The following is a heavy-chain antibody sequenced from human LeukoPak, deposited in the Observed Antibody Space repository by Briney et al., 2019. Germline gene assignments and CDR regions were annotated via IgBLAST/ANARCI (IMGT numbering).Heavy chain of an antibody. CDR3: VKDFGRVRGAPDS. D-gene: IGHD3-10*01. V-gene: IGHV3-64D*06. Sequence: GGSLRLSCSASGFAFSIYTMYWVRQAPGKGPEYVSTISGSGNGGSIYYADSVKGRFTISRDDSKSTLYLQMNGLRSEDTAVYYCVKDFGRVRGAPDSWGQGTLVTVSS. CDR1: GFAFSIYT. J-gene: IGHJ4*02. CDR2: ISGSGNGGSI.